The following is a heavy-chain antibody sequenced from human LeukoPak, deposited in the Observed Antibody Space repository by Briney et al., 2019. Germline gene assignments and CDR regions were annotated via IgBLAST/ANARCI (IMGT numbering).Heavy chain of an antibody. CDR1: GDSISSSSYC. V-gene: IGHV4-39*07. Sequence: SETLSLTCTVSGDSISSSSYCWGWIRQPPGKGLEWIGSIYYSGSTYYNPSLKSRVTISVDTSKNQFSLKLSSVTAADTAVYYCARGDVLLWFGELHYWGQGTLVTVSS. CDR2: IYYSGST. CDR3: ARGDVLLWFGELHY. J-gene: IGHJ4*02. D-gene: IGHD3-10*01.